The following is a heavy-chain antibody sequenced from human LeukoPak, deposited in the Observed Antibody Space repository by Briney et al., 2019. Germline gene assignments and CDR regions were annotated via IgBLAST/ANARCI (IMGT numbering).Heavy chain of an antibody. CDR1: GGTFSSYA. CDR2: INPSGGST. V-gene: IGHV1-46*01. D-gene: IGHD6-19*01. CDR3: ARGTQWLEYYFDY. Sequence: ASVKVSCKASGGTFSSYAISWVRQAPGQGLEWMGIINPSGGSTSYAQKFQGRVTMTRDTSTSTVYMELSSLRSEDTAVYYCARGTQWLEYYFDYWGQGTLVTVSS. J-gene: IGHJ4*02.